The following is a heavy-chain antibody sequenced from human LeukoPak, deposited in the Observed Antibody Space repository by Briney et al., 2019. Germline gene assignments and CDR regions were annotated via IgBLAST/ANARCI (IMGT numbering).Heavy chain of an antibody. CDR1: GGSISSGGYY. J-gene: IGHJ6*02. Sequence: SETLSLTCTVSGGSISSGGYYWSWIRQPPGKGLEWIGEINHSGSTNYNPSLKSRVTISVDTSKNQFSLKLSSVTAADTAVYYCARGSYGYGHYYYGMDVWGQGTTVTVSS. D-gene: IGHD5-18*01. CDR3: ARGSYGYGHYYYGMDV. V-gene: IGHV4-30-2*01. CDR2: INHSGST.